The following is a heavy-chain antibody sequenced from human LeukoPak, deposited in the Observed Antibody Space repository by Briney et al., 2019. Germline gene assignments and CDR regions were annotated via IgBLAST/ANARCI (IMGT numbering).Heavy chain of an antibody. V-gene: IGHV3-30-3*01. Sequence: PGRSLRLSCATSGFTFSRYAMQWVRQAPGKGLEWVAVISYDGSNKDYADSVKGRFTISRDNSKNTLYLQMNSLRAEDTAVYYCARANFLYCSSTTCLFDYWGQGTLVTVSS. J-gene: IGHJ4*02. CDR3: ARANFLYCSSTTCLFDY. CDR2: ISYDGSNK. D-gene: IGHD2-2*01. CDR1: GFTFSRYA.